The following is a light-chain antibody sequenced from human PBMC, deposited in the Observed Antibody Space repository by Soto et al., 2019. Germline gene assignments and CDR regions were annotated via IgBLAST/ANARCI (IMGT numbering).Light chain of an antibody. CDR2: QVS. CDR1: ISDVGNYNY. Sequence: QAVLTQPASVSGSPGQSITISCTGTISDVGNYNYVSWYQQHPGKAPQLMIFQVSNRASGVSNRFSGSKSGDTASLTISGLQAEDEADYYCSSYTTSSTIYVFGTGTKVTVL. CDR3: SSYTTSSTIYV. V-gene: IGLV2-14*01. J-gene: IGLJ1*01.